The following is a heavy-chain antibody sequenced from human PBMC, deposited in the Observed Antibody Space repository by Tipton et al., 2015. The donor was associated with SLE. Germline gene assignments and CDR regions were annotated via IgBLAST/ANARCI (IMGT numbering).Heavy chain of an antibody. V-gene: IGHV3-48*01. J-gene: IGHJ4*02. CDR3: ARGAAARQHSPPDY. CDR2: ISSSGSRI. D-gene: IGHD6-6*01. Sequence: SLRLSCTASGFTSSSYSMIWVRHAPGKGLECISYISSSGSRIYYADSVKGRFTISRDNAKNSLYLQMNSLRAGDTAVYYCARGAAARQHSPPDYWGQGTLVTVSS. CDR1: GFTSSSYS.